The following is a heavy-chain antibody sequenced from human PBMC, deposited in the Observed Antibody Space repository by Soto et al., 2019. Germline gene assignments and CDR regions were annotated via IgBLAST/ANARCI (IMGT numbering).Heavy chain of an antibody. CDR3: TRRVSGDSRFYYYYGMDV. J-gene: IGHJ6*02. D-gene: IGHD4-17*01. Sequence: EVQLVESGGGLVQPGGSLKLSCAASGFTFSGSAMHWVRQASGKGLEWVGRIRSKAKSYATAYAASVKGRFTISRDDSKNTAYLQMNSLKTEDTAVYYCTRRVSGDSRFYYYYGMDVWGQGTTVTVSS. CDR1: GFTFSGSA. V-gene: IGHV3-73*01. CDR2: IRSKAKSYAT.